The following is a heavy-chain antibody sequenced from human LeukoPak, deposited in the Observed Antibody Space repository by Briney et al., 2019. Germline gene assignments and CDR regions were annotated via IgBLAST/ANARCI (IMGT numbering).Heavy chain of an antibody. Sequence: GGSLRLSCAASGFTFSSYWMHWVRQAPGKGLVWVSRINSDGSSTSYADSVKGRFTISRENAKNTLYLQMNSLRAEDTAVYYCARVGSPYCSGGSCYSGDNWGQGTLVTVSS. J-gene: IGHJ4*02. CDR3: ARVGSPYCSGGSCYSGDN. CDR2: INSDGSST. CDR1: GFTFSSYW. D-gene: IGHD2-15*01. V-gene: IGHV3-74*01.